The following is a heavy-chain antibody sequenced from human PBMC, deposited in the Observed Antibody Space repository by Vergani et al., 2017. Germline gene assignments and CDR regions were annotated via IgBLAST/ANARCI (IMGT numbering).Heavy chain of an antibody. CDR1: GFAFSSYA. Sequence: EVQLLESGGGLVQPGGSLRLSCAASGFAFSSYAMSWVRQAPGKGLEWVSAISGSGVNTYYADSVKGRFTISRDNSKNTLYLQMNSLRVEDTAVYYCAKYPAGESDGYYVVGYFDYWGQGTLVTVSS. CDR2: ISGSGVNT. CDR3: AKYPAGESDGYYVVGYFDY. J-gene: IGHJ4*02. V-gene: IGHV3-23*01. D-gene: IGHD3-3*01.